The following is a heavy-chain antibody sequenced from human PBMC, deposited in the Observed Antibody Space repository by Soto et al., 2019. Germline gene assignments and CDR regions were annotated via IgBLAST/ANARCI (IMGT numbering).Heavy chain of an antibody. V-gene: IGHV4-59*01. CDR2: IYYSGST. CDR3: ARDRRRYCTNGVCSSFDP. CDR1: GGSISSYY. J-gene: IGHJ5*02. D-gene: IGHD2-8*01. Sequence: QVQLQESGPGLVKPSETLSLTCTVSGGSISSYYWSWIRQPPGKGLEWIGYIYYSGSTNYNPSLKSRVTISVGRSEGEWSLKLSSVTAADTAVYYCARDRRRYCTNGVCSSFDPWGQGTLVTVSS.